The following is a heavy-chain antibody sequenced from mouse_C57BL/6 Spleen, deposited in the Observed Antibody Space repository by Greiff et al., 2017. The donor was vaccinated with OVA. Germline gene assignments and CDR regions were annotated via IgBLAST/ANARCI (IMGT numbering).Heavy chain of an antibody. CDR1: GYSITSGYY. CDR2: ISYAGSN. Sequence: EVQLKESGPGLVKPSQSLSLTCSVTGYSITSGYYWNWIRQFPGNKLEWMGYISYAGSNNYNPSLKNRISITRDTSKNQFFLKLNSVTTEDTATYYCAREGNDYDVGNFDYWGQGTTLTVSS. CDR3: AREGNDYDVGNFDY. D-gene: IGHD2-4*01. J-gene: IGHJ2*01. V-gene: IGHV3-6*01.